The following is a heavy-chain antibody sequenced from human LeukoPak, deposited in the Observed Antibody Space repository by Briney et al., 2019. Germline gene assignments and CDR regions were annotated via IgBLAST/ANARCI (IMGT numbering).Heavy chain of an antibody. Sequence: ASVKVSCKASGYTFTSYGISWVRQAPGQGLEWMGWISAYNGNTNYAQKLQGRVTMTTDTSTSTAYMELRSLRSDDTAVYYCARDFPRRYMVRGDAFDIRGQGTMVTVSS. J-gene: IGHJ3*02. CDR1: GYTFTSYG. CDR2: ISAYNGNT. D-gene: IGHD3-10*01. V-gene: IGHV1-18*01. CDR3: ARDFPRRYMVRGDAFDI.